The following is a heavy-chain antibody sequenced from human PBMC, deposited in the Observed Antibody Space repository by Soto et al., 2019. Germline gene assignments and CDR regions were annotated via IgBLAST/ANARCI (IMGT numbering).Heavy chain of an antibody. CDR3: ARELYSCGGDCPYYMDY. CDR2: ISLYHHST. CDR1: GYPFTDYF. Sequence: QAQLVQSGAEVKKPGASVRVSCKTSGYPFTDYFIHWVRQALGQGLEWMGIISLYHHSTSYAQKFQGRLTVTADTSTTTVYMDLSSLTSEDSAVYWCARELYSCGGDCPYYMDYWGQGTLVTVSS. D-gene: IGHD2-21*02. J-gene: IGHJ4*02. V-gene: IGHV1-46*01.